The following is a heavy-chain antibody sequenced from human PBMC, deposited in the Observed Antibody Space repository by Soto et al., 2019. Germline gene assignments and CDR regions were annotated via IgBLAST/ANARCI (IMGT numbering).Heavy chain of an antibody. CDR3: VRDSMRASGAASLGY. J-gene: IGHJ4*02. D-gene: IGHD1-26*01. CDR1: GFTFSTYE. Sequence: PGGSLRLSCAASGFTFSTYEFNWFRQAPGRGLEWISYISASGNIIKYADSVKGRFTISRDNSERTLHLHMSSLRVDDTAVYFCVRDSMRASGAASLGYWGQGTQVTVSS. V-gene: IGHV3-48*03. CDR2: ISASGNII.